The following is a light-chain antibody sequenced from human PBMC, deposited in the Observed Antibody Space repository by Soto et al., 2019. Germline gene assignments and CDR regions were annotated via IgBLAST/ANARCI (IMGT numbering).Light chain of an antibody. V-gene: IGKV1-9*01. CDR3: QQFNIYPPALT. J-gene: IGKJ4*01. Sequence: DIPLTQSPSFLSASVGDRVTITCRASQGISSYLAWYQQKPGKAPKLLIYAASTLQSGVPSRFSGCGSGTEFTLTISSLQPEDFATYYCQQFNIYPPALTFGGGTKVEIK. CDR2: AAS. CDR1: QGISSY.